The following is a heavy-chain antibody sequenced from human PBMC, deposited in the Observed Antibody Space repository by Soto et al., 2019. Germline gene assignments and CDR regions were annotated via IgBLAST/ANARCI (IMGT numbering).Heavy chain of an antibody. CDR1: GFTFSSYG. V-gene: IGHV3-33*01. CDR3: ARGRPKTYYYDSSGYYPLYQSVLQSDFDY. D-gene: IGHD3-22*01. Sequence: SLRLSCAASGFTFSSYGMHWVRQAPGKGLEWVAVIWYDGSNKYYADSVKGRFTISRDNSKNTLYLQMNSLRAEDTAVYYCARGRPKTYYYDSSGYYPLYQSVLQSDFDYWGQGTLVTVSS. J-gene: IGHJ4*02. CDR2: IWYDGSNK.